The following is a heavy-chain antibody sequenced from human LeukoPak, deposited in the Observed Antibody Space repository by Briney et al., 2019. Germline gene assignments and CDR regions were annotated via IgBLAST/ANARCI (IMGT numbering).Heavy chain of an antibody. CDR3: ARGGKLGPCDY. CDR1: GGSFSGYY. V-gene: IGHV4-34*01. Sequence: PSETLSLTCAVYGGSFSGYYWSWIRQPPGKGLEWIGEINHSGSTNYNPSLKSRVTISVDTSKNQFSLKLSSMTAADTAVYYCARGGKLGPCDYWGQGTLVTVSS. CDR2: INHSGST. D-gene: IGHD3-3*02. J-gene: IGHJ4*02.